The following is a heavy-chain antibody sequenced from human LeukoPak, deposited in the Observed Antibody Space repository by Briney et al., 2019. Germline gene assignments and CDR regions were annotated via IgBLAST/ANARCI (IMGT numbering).Heavy chain of an antibody. CDR2: ISYDGSNE. Sequence: GGSLRLSCAASGYTFSSYAMHWVRQAPGKGLEWVAIISYDGSNEYHADSVKGRFTISRDNSKNTLYLQMNSLRAEDTAVYYCARGVRWQRFRWYFDLWGRGTLVTVAS. D-gene: IGHD5-24*01. V-gene: IGHV3-30-3*01. J-gene: IGHJ2*01. CDR3: ARGVRWQRFRWYFDL. CDR1: GYTFSSYA.